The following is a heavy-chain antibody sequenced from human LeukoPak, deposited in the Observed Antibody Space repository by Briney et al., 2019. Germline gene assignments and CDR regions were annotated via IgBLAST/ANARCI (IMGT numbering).Heavy chain of an antibody. V-gene: IGHV1-69*04. D-gene: IGHD3-22*01. CDR3: ARAHISGDYDSSGYPFDY. J-gene: IGHJ4*02. CDR2: IIPILGIA. Sequence: SVKVSCKASGGTFRSYAISWVRQAPGQGLEWMGRIIPILGIANYAQKFQGRVTVTADKSTSTAYMELSSLRSEDTAVYYCARAHISGDYDSSGYPFDYWGQGTLVTVSS. CDR1: GGTFRSYA.